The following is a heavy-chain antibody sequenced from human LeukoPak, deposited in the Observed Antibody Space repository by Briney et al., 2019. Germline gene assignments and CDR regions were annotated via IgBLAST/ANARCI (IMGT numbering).Heavy chain of an antibody. J-gene: IGHJ6*03. V-gene: IGHV4-4*07. CDR1: GGSISSYY. D-gene: IGHD4-17*01. Sequence: PSETLSLTCTVSGGSISSYYWSWIRQPAGKVLEWIGRIYTSGSTNYNPSLKSRVTMSVDTSKNQFSLKLSSVTAADTAVYYCARDRDGDHSYYYYYYMDVWGKGTTVTVSS. CDR2: IYTSGST. CDR3: ARDRDGDHSYYYYYYMDV.